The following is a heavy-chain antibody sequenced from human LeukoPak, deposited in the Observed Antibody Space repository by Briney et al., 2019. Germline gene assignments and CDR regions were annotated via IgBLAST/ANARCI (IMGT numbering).Heavy chain of an antibody. J-gene: IGHJ6*03. CDR1: GGSFIGYY. Sequence: PSETLSVTCAVYGGSFIGYYWSWIRQPRGKGLEWIGEINHSGSTNYNPSLKSRVTISVDTSKNQFSLRLSSVTAADTAVYYCARGFGSGSYYNGYYYYMDVWGKGTTVTVSS. CDR2: INHSGST. CDR3: ARGFGSGSYYNGYYYYMDV. V-gene: IGHV4-34*01. D-gene: IGHD3-10*01.